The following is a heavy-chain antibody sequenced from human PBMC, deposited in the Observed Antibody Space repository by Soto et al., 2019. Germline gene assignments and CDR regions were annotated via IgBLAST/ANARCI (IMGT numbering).Heavy chain of an antibody. V-gene: IGHV4-31*03. Sequence: SETLSLTCTVSGGSISSGNYYWSWIRQHPEKGLEWIGHIYHSGNTYYNPSLKSRVTISVDTSKNQFSLKLSSVTAADTAVYYCARDASTSWHYLDYWGQGTLVTVSS. CDR1: GGSISSGNYY. D-gene: IGHD6-13*01. CDR3: ARDASTSWHYLDY. J-gene: IGHJ4*02. CDR2: IYHSGNT.